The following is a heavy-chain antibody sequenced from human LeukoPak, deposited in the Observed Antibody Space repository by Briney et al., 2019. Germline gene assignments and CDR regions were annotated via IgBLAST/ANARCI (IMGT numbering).Heavy chain of an antibody. D-gene: IGHD3-22*01. J-gene: IGHJ4*02. CDR3: AIGFVSSGYSGFDY. CDR1: GYTFTSYA. CDR2: INTNTGNP. Sequence: ASVKVSCKASGYTFTSYAMKWVRQAPGQGLEWRGWINTNTGNPTYAQGFTGRCVFSLDTSVIPAYLQTSSLKADDTAVYYCAIGFVSSGYSGFDYWGQGTLVTVSS. V-gene: IGHV7-4-1*02.